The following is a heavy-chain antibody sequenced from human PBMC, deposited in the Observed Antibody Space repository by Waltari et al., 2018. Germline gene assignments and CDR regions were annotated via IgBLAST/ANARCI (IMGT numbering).Heavy chain of an antibody. CDR1: GYTFTGYY. CDR2: INPNMGGT. CDR3: ARPRGTMVRGVMGAFDI. Sequence: QVQLVQSGAEVKKPGASVKVSCKASGYTFTGYYMHWVRQAPGQGLEWRGRINPNMGGTNYAHKFQGRVTMTRDPSISTAYMELSRLRSDDTAVYYCARPRGTMVRGVMGAFDIWGQGTMVTVSS. J-gene: IGHJ3*02. D-gene: IGHD3-10*01. V-gene: IGHV1-2*06.